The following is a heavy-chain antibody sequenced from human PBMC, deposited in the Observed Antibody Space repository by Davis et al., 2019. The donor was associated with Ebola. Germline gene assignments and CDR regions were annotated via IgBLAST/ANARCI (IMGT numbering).Heavy chain of an antibody. J-gene: IGHJ3*02. Sequence: GESLKISCAASGFVFSSYVMSWVRRAPGKGLEWVSTLGLSADTYYADSVKGRFTVSRDNAKSSLSLQMNSLRAEDTAVYYCAGGESGWDASDIWGRGTMVTVSS. CDR1: GFVFSSYV. D-gene: IGHD6-19*01. CDR2: LGLSADT. CDR3: AGGESGWDASDI. V-gene: IGHV3-21*01.